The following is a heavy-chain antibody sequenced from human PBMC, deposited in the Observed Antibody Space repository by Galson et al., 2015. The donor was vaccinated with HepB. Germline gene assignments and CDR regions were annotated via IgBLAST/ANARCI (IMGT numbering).Heavy chain of an antibody. V-gene: IGHV1-46*01. J-gene: IGHJ5*02. CDR3: ARGQPYYAFGSGYYLPSGDWLGH. Sequence: SVKVSCKASGYNFTSYYMHWVRQAPGQGLEWMGIINPSGGSTNYAQNFQGRVTMTRDTSTSTVYMELSSLRSEDTAVYYCARGQPYYAFGSGYYLPSGDWLGHWGQGTLVTVSS. CDR2: INPSGGST. D-gene: IGHD3-3*01. CDR1: GYNFTSYY.